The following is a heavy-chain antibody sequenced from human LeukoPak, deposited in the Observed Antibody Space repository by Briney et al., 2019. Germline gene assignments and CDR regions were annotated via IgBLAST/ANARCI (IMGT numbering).Heavy chain of an antibody. J-gene: IGHJ4*02. Sequence: GGSLRLSCAASGITFSTYDMSWVRQAPGKGLEWVSGISWSGGTTYYADSVKGRFTISRENSKNTLYLQMNSLRAADTAKYYCAKASRRHCGTTICYTLDYWGQGTLVTVSS. D-gene: IGHD2-2*02. V-gene: IGHV3-23*01. CDR2: ISWSGGTT. CDR1: GITFSTYD. CDR3: AKASRRHCGTTICYTLDY.